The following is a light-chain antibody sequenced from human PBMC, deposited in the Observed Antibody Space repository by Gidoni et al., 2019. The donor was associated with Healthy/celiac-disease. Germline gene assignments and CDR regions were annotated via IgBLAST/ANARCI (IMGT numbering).Light chain of an antibody. J-gene: IGLJ2*01. V-gene: IGLV3-1*01. Sequence: SYELTQPPSGSVSLGQTASITCSGDKLGDKYACWYQQKPGQSPVLVIYQDSKRPSGIPERFAGSNSGNTATLTISGTQAMDEADYYCQAWDSSTAVFGGGTKLTVL. CDR2: QDS. CDR3: QAWDSSTAV. CDR1: KLGDKY.